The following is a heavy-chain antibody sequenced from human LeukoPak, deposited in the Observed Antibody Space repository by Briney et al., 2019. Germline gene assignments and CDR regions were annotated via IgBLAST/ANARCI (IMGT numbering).Heavy chain of an antibody. CDR1: GYTFTDYF. V-gene: IGHV1-2*02. CDR2: INPNSGGT. D-gene: IGHD6-13*01. Sequence: APVKVSCKASGYTFTDYFMHWVRQAPGQGLEWMGWINPNSGGTNYAQKFQGRVTMTRDTSISTAYMEVSRLRSDDTAVYYCARDVFAGYSTHHKFDPWGQGTLVTVSS. J-gene: IGHJ5*02. CDR3: ARDVFAGYSTHHKFDP.